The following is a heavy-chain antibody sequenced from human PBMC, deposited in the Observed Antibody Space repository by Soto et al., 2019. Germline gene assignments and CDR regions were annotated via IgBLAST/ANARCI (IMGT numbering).Heavy chain of an antibody. Sequence: QITLKESGPTLVKPTQTLTLTCTFSGFSLTTGGLAVGWIRQPPGKALEWLAVIYWDDDKRYSPSVESRLTIAKDTSNNQVVLTVTNMDALDTAPHPCAHTAPGVYFNYWGRGTLVTVSS. CDR1: GFSLTTGGLA. V-gene: IGHV2-5*02. CDR2: IYWDDDK. D-gene: IGHD7-27*01. CDR3: AHTAPGVYFNY. J-gene: IGHJ4*02.